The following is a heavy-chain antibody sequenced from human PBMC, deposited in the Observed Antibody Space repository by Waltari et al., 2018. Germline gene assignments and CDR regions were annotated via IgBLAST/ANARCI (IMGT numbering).Heavy chain of an antibody. CDR2: IYTSGST. V-gene: IGHV4-61*02. J-gene: IGHJ3*02. CDR3: ARDVGDAFDI. Sequence: QVQLQESGPGLVKPSQTLSLTCTVSGGSISSGSYYWSWIRQPAGKGLEWIGRIYTSGSTNYNPSLKSRVTISVDTSKNQFSLKLGSVTAADTAVYYCARDVGDAFDIWGQGTMVTVSS. D-gene: IGHD2-15*01. CDR1: GGSISSGSYY.